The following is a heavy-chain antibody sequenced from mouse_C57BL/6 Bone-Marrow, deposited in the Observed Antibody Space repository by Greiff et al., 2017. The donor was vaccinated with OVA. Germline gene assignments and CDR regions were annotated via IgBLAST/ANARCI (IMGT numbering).Heavy chain of an antibody. J-gene: IGHJ4*01. CDR2: ISSGCGTI. CDR1: GFTFSDYG. V-gene: IGHV5-17*01. Sequence: EVQLVESGGGLVKPGGSLKLSCAASGFTFSDYGMHWVRQAPEKGLEWVAYISSGCGTISYADTVKGRVTFTRDKAKTTLFLQMTRLRSEDTAMYYCARPDYAMDYWGQGTSVTVSS. CDR3: ARPDYAMDY.